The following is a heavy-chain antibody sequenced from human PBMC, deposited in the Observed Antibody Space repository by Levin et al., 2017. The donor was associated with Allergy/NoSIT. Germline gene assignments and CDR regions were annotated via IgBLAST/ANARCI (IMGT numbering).Heavy chain of an antibody. CDR3: ATDRTGVRRGLDS. CDR1: GYILTEVS. J-gene: IGHJ4*02. V-gene: IGHV1-24*01. Sequence: ASVKVSCRVSGYILTEVSMHWVRQAPGKGLEYMGGFDPGDGEPIYAEKFQGRVTMTADTSTDTAYMEVSSLTSEDTAVYYCATDRTGVRRGLDSWGQGTLVTVSS. CDR2: FDPGDGEP. D-gene: IGHD4/OR15-4a*01.